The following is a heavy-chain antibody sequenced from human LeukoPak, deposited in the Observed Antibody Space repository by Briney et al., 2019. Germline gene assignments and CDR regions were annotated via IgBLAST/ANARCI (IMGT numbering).Heavy chain of an antibody. V-gene: IGHV1-2*02. CDR3: AKDRPTVYSSSWLHFLDS. D-gene: IGHD6-13*01. J-gene: IGHJ4*02. Sequence: GASVKVSCKASGYTFTGYYIHWVRQAPGQGLEWMGWINPNYGGTSYAQKFQGRVTMTGDTSIGTAYMELSSLRSDDTAVYYCAKDRPTVYSSSWLHFLDSWGQGTLVTVSS. CDR2: INPNYGGT. CDR1: GYTFTGYY.